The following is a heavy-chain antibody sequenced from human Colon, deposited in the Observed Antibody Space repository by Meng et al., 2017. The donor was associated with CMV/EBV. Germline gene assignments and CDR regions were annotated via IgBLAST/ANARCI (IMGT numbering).Heavy chain of an antibody. J-gene: IGHJ4*02. CDR2: IYGRDGST. D-gene: IGHD1-26*01. V-gene: IGHV3-53*01. CDR1: PFNVVNTY. Sequence: GESLKISCAGSPFNVVNTYMNWVRQAPGKGLEWVSVIYGRDGSTFYADSVRGRFTISKENSDNRLHLQMNSLRVEDTALYYCTKGAWVDYLGQGTLVTVSS. CDR3: TKGAWVDY.